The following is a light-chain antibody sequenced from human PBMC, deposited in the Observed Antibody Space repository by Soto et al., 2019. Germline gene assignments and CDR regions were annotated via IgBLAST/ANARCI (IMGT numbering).Light chain of an antibody. CDR1: SSNIGSAY. Sequence: QPVLTQPPSASGTHGLTVTISCSGSSSNIGSAYIYWYQHLPGTAPKLLIYRNNQRPSGVPDRFSASKSGTSASLAISGLRSEDDADYYCAAWDDSLVVFGGGTKLTVL. CDR2: RNN. V-gene: IGLV1-47*01. J-gene: IGLJ2*01. CDR3: AAWDDSLVV.